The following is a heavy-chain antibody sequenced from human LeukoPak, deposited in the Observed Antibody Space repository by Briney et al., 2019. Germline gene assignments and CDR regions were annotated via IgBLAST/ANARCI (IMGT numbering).Heavy chain of an antibody. CDR1: GFTFSSYA. V-gene: IGHV3-23*01. Sequence: TGGSLRLSCAASGFTFSSYAMSWVRQAPGKGMEWVSAISGSGGSRYYADSVKGRFTISRDNSKNTLYLQMNSLRAEDTAVYYCAKDFANYYDSSGYSRVLINYYYYGMDVWGQGTTVTVSS. J-gene: IGHJ6*02. CDR2: ISGSGGSR. D-gene: IGHD3-22*01. CDR3: AKDFANYYDSSGYSRVLINYYYYGMDV.